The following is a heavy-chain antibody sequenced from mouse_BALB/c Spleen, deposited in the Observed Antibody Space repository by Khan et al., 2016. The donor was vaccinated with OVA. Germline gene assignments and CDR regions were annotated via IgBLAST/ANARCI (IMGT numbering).Heavy chain of an antibody. J-gene: IGHJ4*01. CDR3: ARTYYRYDGYYSMDY. CDR2: IWGGGNP. Sequence: QVQLKESGPGLVAPSQSLSITCTVSGFSLSRYNVHWVRQPPGKGLEWLGMIWGGGNPDYNSALKSRLTISKDHSKSQVFLKMNSLQTDDTAMYYCARTYYRYDGYYSMDYWGQGTSVTVSS. D-gene: IGHD2-14*01. CDR1: GFSLSRYN. V-gene: IGHV2-6-4*01.